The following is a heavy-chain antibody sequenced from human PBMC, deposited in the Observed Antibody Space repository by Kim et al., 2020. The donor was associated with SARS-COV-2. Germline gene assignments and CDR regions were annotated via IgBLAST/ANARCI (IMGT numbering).Heavy chain of an antibody. D-gene: IGHD3-22*01. CDR2: IIPIFGTA. V-gene: IGHV1-69*13. J-gene: IGHJ6*02. CDR3: AKGGLGYYDSSGYYGGMDV. Sequence: SVKVSCKASGGTFSSYAISWVRQAPGQGLEWMGGIIPIFGTANYAQKFQGRVTITADESTSTAYMELSSLRSEDTAVYYCAKGGLGYYDSSGYYGGMDVWGQGTTVTVSS. CDR1: GGTFSSYA.